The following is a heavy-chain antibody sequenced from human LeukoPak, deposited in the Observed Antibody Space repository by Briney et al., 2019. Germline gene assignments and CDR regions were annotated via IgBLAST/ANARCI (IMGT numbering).Heavy chain of an antibody. CDR1: GGSISSYY. CDR2: ISYTGST. V-gene: IGHV4-59*08. CDR3: ARSYGGSSYGHFDY. D-gene: IGHD1-26*01. J-gene: IGHJ4*02. Sequence: SETLSLTCSVSGGSISSYYWSWIRQPPGKGLEWIGFISYTGSTSYNPSLESRVTISLDTPKNRFSLKLTSVTAADTAVYYCARSYGGSSYGHFDYWGQGTLVTVSS.